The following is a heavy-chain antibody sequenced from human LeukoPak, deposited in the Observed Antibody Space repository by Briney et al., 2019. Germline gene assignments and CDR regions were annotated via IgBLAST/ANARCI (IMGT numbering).Heavy chain of an antibody. J-gene: IGHJ1*01. CDR1: GYTFTSYD. D-gene: IGHD6-13*01. V-gene: IGHV1-8*01. CDR2: MNPNSGNT. Sequence: ASVKVSCKASGYTFTSYDINWVRQATGQGLEWMGWMNPNSGNTNYAQKFQGRVTMTTDTSTSTAYMELRSLTSDDTAVYYCARDARLRYSSSWYEGNFQHWGQGTLVTVSS. CDR3: ARDARLRYSSSWYEGNFQH.